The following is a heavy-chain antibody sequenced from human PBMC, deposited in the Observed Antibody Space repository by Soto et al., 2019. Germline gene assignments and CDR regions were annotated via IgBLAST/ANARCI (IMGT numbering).Heavy chain of an antibody. CDR1: PGSITTRS. CDR3: ARAPRITFGLSFFDY. D-gene: IGHD3-16*01. J-gene: IGHJ4*02. Sequence: SETLSLTWIPSPGSITTRSYSWCHHPPGKRLEWIWYIYYSGSTNYIPSLKSGVTISVDTSKNQFSLKLSSVTAADTVVYYCARAPRITFGLSFFDYWGQGTLVTVS. V-gene: IGHV4-59*11. CDR2: IYYSGST.